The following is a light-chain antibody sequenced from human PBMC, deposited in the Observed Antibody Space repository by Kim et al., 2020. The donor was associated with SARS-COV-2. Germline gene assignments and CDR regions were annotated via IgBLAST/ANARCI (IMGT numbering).Light chain of an antibody. Sequence: SYELTQPPSVSVAPGKTARITCGGDNIGNKNVHWYQQKPGQAPVLDIYYDRDRPSGIPERFSGSNSGNTATLTISRVEAGDEADYYCQVWDSSNDHYVFGTGTKVTVL. CDR3: QVWDSSNDHYV. J-gene: IGLJ1*01. V-gene: IGLV3-21*04. CDR1: NIGNKN. CDR2: YDR.